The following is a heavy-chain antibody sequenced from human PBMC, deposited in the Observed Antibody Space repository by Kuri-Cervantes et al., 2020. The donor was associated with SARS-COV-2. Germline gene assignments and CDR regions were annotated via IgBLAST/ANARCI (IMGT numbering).Heavy chain of an antibody. Sequence: ETLSLTCAASGFTFSSYAMSWVRQAPGKGLEWVSAISGSGGSTYYADSVKGRFTISRDNSKNTLYLQMYSLRAEDTAVYHCAKAVRRIAAARYDFDYWGQGTLVTVSS. D-gene: IGHD6-13*01. CDR3: AKAVRRIAAARYDFDY. V-gene: IGHV3-23*01. J-gene: IGHJ4*02. CDR2: ISGSGGST. CDR1: GFTFSSYA.